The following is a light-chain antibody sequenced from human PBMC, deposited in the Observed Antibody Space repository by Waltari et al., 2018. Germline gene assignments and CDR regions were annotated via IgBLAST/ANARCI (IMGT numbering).Light chain of an antibody. CDR3: QQTYGSPPT. Sequence: DIQMTQSPSSLSASVGDRVTITCRASQSISSYLNWYQQKPGKAPKLLIYAASSLQSGVPSRFSGSGSGTDFTLTISSLQPEDFATYYCQQTYGSPPTFGPGTKVDI. J-gene: IGKJ3*01. CDR1: QSISSY. CDR2: AAS. V-gene: IGKV1-39*01.